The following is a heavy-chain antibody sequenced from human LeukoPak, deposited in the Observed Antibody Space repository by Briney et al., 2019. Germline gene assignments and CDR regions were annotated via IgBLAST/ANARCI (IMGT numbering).Heavy chain of an antibody. CDR3: ARATEMDV. CDR1: GGSISSSSYY. CDR2: IYYSGST. Sequence: KTSETLSLTCTVSGGSISSSSYYWGWIRQPPGKGLEWIGSIYYSGSTYYNPSLKSRVTISVDTSKNQFSLKLSSVTAADTAVYYCARATEMDVWGKGTTVTVSS. J-gene: IGHJ6*04. D-gene: IGHD1-14*01. V-gene: IGHV4-39*01.